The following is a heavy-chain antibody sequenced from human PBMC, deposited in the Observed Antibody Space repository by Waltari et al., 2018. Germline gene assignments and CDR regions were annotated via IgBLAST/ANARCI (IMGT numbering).Heavy chain of an antibody. D-gene: IGHD1-1*01. Sequence: EVQLVESGGGLVQPGGSLRLSCAASGFTFSSYSMNWVRQAPGKGLEWVSSISSSSSYIYYADSVKGRFTISRDNAKNSLYLQMNSLRAEDTAVYYCARDMEGAFGGFDYWGQGTLVTVSS. CDR2: ISSSSSYI. J-gene: IGHJ4*02. V-gene: IGHV3-21*01. CDR3: ARDMEGAFGGFDY. CDR1: GFTFSSYS.